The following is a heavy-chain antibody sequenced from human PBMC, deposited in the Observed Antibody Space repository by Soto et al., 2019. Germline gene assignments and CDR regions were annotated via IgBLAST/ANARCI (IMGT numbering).Heavy chain of an antibody. CDR1: GGAFSHST. Sequence: SVKVSCKASGGAFSHSTVAWVRQAPGHRPEWMGMIIPMFGSTNSAQKFRDRVTFSADTYTNTAYMELSSLRSEDTAVYYCATPSGLLGQYSALPDNWGQGTLVTVSS. CDR3: ATPSGLLGQYSALPDN. D-gene: IGHD5-12*01. J-gene: IGHJ4*02. V-gene: IGHV1-69*08. CDR2: IIPMFGST.